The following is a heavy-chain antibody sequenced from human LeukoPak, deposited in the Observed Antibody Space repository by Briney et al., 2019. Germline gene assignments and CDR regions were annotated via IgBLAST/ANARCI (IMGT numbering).Heavy chain of an antibody. V-gene: IGHV1-18*01. CDR2: ISGYNGDT. CDR3: AREEVVPSAPDF. D-gene: IGHD2-2*01. Sequence: GASVKVSCKTSGYIFTAYGISWVRQAPGQGLEWLGWISGYNGDTKYAQHVQARVTMTIDTSSNTAYMELRSLRSDDTAIYYCAREEVVPSAPDFWGQGTLVTVSS. J-gene: IGHJ4*02. CDR1: GYIFTAYG.